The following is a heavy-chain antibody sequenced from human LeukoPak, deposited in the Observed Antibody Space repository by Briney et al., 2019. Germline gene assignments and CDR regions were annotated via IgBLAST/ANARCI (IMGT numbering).Heavy chain of an antibody. CDR1: GFTVSSNY. V-gene: IGHV3-53*01. CDR2: IYSGGST. J-gene: IGHJ4*02. CDR3: ARWRSSSWAFDY. D-gene: IGHD6-13*01. Sequence: GGSLRLSCAASGFTVSSNYMSWVRQAPGKGPEWVSVIYSGGSTYYADSVKGRFTISRDNSKNTLYLQMNSLRAEDTAVYYCARWRSSSWAFDYWGQGTLVTVSS.